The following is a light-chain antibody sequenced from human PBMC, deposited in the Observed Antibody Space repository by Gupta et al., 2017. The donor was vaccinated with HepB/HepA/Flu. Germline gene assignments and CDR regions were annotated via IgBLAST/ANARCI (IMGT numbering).Light chain of an antibody. J-gene: IGKJ1*01. CDR1: QSISSW. CDR2: KAS. Sequence: DIHLTQSPSTLSASVGDRVTITCLASQSISSWLAWYQQKPGKAPKLLIYKASSLERGVPSRFSGSGSGTEFTLTISSLQPDDFATYYCQQYNSNSPTFGQGTKVEIK. CDR3: QQYNSNSPT. V-gene: IGKV1-5*03.